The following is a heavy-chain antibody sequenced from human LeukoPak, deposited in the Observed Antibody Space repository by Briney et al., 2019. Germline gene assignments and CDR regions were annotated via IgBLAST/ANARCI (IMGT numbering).Heavy chain of an antibody. J-gene: IGHJ3*02. D-gene: IGHD3-22*01. Sequence: SVKVSCKASGGTFSSYAISWVRQAPRQGLEWMGGIIPIFGTANYAQKFQGRVTITADESTSTAYMELSSLRSEDTAVYYCARGRILRGYYYSGDAFDIWGQGTMVTVSS. CDR1: GGTFSSYA. CDR2: IIPIFGTA. CDR3: ARGRILRGYYYSGDAFDI. V-gene: IGHV1-69*01.